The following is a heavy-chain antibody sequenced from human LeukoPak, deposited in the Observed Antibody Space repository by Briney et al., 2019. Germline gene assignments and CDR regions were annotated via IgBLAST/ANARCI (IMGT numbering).Heavy chain of an antibody. CDR3: VKPYSSSWFAEDY. CDR2: ISSNGGST. CDR1: GFTSSSYA. D-gene: IGHD6-13*01. Sequence: GGSLRLSCSASGFTSSSYAMHWVRQAPGKGLEYVSAISSNGGSTYYADSVKGRFTISRDNSKNTLYLQMSSLRAEDTAVYYCVKPYSSSWFAEDYWGQGTLVTVSS. J-gene: IGHJ4*02. V-gene: IGHV3-64D*06.